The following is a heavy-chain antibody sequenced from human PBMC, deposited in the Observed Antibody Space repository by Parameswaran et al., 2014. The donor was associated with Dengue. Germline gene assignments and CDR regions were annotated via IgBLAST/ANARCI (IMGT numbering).Heavy chain of an antibody. V-gene: IGHV4-61*02. J-gene: IGHJ1*01. D-gene: IGHD3-10*01. CDR3: ARDPVTRYYGSGRPKYFQH. CDR2: IYTSGST. Sequence: RWIRQPPGKGLEWIGRIYTSGSTNYNPSLKSRVTISVDTSKNQFSLKLSSVTAADTAVYYCARDPVTRYYGSGRPKYFQHWGQGTLVTVSS.